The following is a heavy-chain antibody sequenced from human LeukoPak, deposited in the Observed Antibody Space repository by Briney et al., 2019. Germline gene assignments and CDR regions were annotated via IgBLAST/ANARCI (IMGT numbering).Heavy chain of an antibody. J-gene: IGHJ4*02. CDR1: GFTFSSYS. CDR2: ISSSSSYI. D-gene: IGHD3-10*01. Sequence: TGGSLRLSCAASGFTFSSYSMNWVRQAPGKGLEWVSSISSSSSYIYYADSVKGRFTISRDNAKNSLYLQMNSLRAEDTAVYYCASVPDGGGDYWGQGTLVTVSS. CDR3: ASVPDGGGDY. V-gene: IGHV3-21*01.